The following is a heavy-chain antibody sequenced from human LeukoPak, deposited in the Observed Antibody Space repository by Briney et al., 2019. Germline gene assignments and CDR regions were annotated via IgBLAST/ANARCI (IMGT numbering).Heavy chain of an antibody. CDR1: GYTFTGYY. CDR2: INPSGGST. D-gene: IGHD3-22*01. J-gene: IGHJ3*02. V-gene: IGHV1-46*01. Sequence: ASVKVSCKASGYTFTGYYMHWVRQAPAQGLEWMGIINPSGGSTSYAQKFQGRVTMTRDTSTSTVYMELSSLRSEDTAVYYCARVSNLQYYYDSSGYLRGAFDIWGQGTMVTVSS. CDR3: ARVSNLQYYYDSSGYLRGAFDI.